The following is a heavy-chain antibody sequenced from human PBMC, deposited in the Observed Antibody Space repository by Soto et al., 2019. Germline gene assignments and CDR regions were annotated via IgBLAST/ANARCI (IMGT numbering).Heavy chain of an antibody. CDR2: MNPNSGNK. D-gene: IGHD5-18*01. Sequence: QVQLVQSGAEVKKPGASVKVSCKASGYTFTSYDINGVRQATGQGLEWMGWMNPNSGNKGYAQKFQGRATMTRNTSMSTAYMEMSSLRSEDTDVYYCEREGGYSYGFGYWGQGTLVTVSS. J-gene: IGHJ4*02. V-gene: IGHV1-8*01. CDR1: GYTFTSYD. CDR3: EREGGYSYGFGY.